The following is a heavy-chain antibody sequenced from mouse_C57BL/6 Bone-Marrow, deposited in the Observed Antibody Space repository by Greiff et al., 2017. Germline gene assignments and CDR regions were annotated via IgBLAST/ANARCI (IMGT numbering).Heavy chain of an antibody. V-gene: IGHV8-8*01. CDR3: ARIASSCPFDY. J-gene: IGHJ3*01. CDR2: LWWGDDK. Sequence: QVTLKVSGPGILQPSPTLSLTCSFSGFSLSTFGMGVGWIRPPSGQGLEWLAHLWWGDDKYYNPALKSRLPISKDTSKNQVIRRIANVDTADTATDCCARIASSCPFDYWGQGTLVTVSA. D-gene: IGHD1-1*01. CDR1: GFSLSTFGMG.